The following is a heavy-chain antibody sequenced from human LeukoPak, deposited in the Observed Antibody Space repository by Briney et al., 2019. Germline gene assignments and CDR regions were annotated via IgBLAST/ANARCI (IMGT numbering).Heavy chain of an antibody. D-gene: IGHD6-13*01. Sequence: PSETPSLTCTVSGGSISSYYWSWIRQPAGKGLEWIGRIYTSGSTNYNPSLKSRVTMSVDTSKNQFSLKLSSVTAADTAVYYCARDRRIAAAGSPFEYWGQGTLVTVSS. CDR1: GGSISSYY. V-gene: IGHV4-4*07. CDR2: IYTSGST. J-gene: IGHJ4*02. CDR3: ARDRRIAAAGSPFEY.